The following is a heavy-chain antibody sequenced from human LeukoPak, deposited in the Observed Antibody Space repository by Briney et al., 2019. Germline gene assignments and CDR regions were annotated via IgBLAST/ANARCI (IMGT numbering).Heavy chain of an antibody. CDR2: IRYDGSNK. V-gene: IGHV3-30*02. CDR1: GFTFGDYG. CDR3: EASHDAFDI. Sequence: PGGSLRLSCTTSGFTFGDYGLNWVRQAPGKGLEWVAFIRYDGSNKYYADSVKGRFTISRDNSKNTLYLQMNSLRAEDTAVYYCEASHDAFDIWGQGTMVTVSS. J-gene: IGHJ3*02.